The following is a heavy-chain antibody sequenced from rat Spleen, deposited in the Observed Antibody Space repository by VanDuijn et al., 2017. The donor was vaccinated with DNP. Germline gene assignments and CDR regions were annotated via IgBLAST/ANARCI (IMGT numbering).Heavy chain of an antibody. CDR1: GFSLTSTS. V-gene: IGHV2-1*01. Sequence: QVQLKESGPGLVQPSQTLSLTCTVSGFSLTSTSFHWVRQPPGKGLEWVGAIWSSGTTDYNSALKSRLSITRDTSKSQVLLKMNSLQTEDTAMYFCTRGGGYYDGSYYYWGQGVMVTVSS. J-gene: IGHJ2*01. CDR2: IWSSGTT. CDR3: TRGGGYYDGSYYY. D-gene: IGHD1-12*02.